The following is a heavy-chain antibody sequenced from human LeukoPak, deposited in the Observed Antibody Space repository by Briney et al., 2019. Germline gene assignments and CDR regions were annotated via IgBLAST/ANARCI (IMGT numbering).Heavy chain of an antibody. CDR1: GFTFSSYA. CDR3: AKDDRGYSYGYSDY. CDR2: ISYDGSNK. D-gene: IGHD5-18*01. J-gene: IGHJ4*02. Sequence: GGSLRLSCAASGFTFSSYAMHWVRQAPGKGLEWVAVISYDGSNKYYADSVKGRFTISRDNSKNTLYLQMNSLRAEDTAVYYCAKDDRGYSYGYSDYWGQGTLVTVSS. V-gene: IGHV3-30*04.